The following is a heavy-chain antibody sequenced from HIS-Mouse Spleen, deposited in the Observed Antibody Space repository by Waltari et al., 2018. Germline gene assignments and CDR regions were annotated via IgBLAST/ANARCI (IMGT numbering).Heavy chain of an antibody. D-gene: IGHD6-13*01. V-gene: IGHV4-39*07. CDR2: IYYRGGT. CDR3: AREIPYSSSWYDWYFDL. CDR1: GGSISSSSYY. J-gene: IGHJ2*01. Sequence: QLQLQESGPGLVKPSETLSLTCTVSGGSISSSSYYWGWIRQPPGKGLEWIGSIYYRGGTYYNPSLKSRVNISVDTSKNQFSLKLSSVTAADTAVYYCAREIPYSSSWYDWYFDLWGRGTLVTVSS.